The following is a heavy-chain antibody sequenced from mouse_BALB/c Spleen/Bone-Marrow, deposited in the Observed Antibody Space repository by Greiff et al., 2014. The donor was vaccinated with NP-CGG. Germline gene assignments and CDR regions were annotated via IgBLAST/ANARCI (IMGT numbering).Heavy chain of an antibody. CDR1: GYTFTSYW. V-gene: IGHV1-87*01. D-gene: IGHD2-10*01. CDR3: ARTGAYYGSMDY. Sequence: QVQLQQSGAELARPGASVKLSCKASGYTFTSYWMQWVKQRPGQGLEWIGAIYPGDGDTRYTQKFKGKATLTADKSSSTAYMQLSSLASGDSAVYYCARTGAYYGSMDYWGQGTSVTVSS. CDR2: IYPGDGDT. J-gene: IGHJ4*01.